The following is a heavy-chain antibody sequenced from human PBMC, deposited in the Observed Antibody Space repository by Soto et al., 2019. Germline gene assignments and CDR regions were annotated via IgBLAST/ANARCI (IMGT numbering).Heavy chain of an antibody. J-gene: IGHJ6*03. CDR3: AKNGGTYYDFWSGPGVNDYMDV. V-gene: IGHV3-23*01. D-gene: IGHD3-3*01. Sequence: EVQLLESGGGLVQPGGSLRLSCAASGFTFSSYAMSWVRQAPGKGLEWVSAISGSGGSTYYADSVKGRFTISRDNSKNTLYMQINSLRAEDTAVYYCAKNGGTYYDFWSGPGVNDYMDVWGKGTTVTVSS. CDR2: ISGSGGST. CDR1: GFTFSSYA.